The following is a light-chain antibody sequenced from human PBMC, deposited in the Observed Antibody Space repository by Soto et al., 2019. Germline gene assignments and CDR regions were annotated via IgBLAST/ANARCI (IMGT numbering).Light chain of an antibody. J-gene: IGKJ3*01. V-gene: IGKV1-5*03. CDR3: QQYSSYFFT. Sequence: DIQTTQSPSTLSASVGDRVNITCRASQSISSWLAWYQQKPGKAPKLLIYRASDLQTGVPSRFSGSGSGTEFNLTISSLQTDDIATYYCQQYSSYFFTFGPGTKVDVK. CDR1: QSISSW. CDR2: RAS.